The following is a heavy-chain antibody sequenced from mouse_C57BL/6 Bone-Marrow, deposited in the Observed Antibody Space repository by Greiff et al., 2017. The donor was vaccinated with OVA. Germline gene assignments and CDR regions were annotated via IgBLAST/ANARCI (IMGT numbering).Heavy chain of an antibody. D-gene: IGHD1-1*01. CDR2: IDPETGGT. Sequence: VKLMESGAELVRPGASVTLSCKASGYTFTDYEMHWVKQTPVHGLEWIGAIDPETGGTAYNQKFKGKAILTADKSSSTAYMELRSLTSEDSAVYYCTYLYYYGSSYPWDYWGQGTSVTVSS. CDR1: GYTFTDYE. CDR3: TYLYYYGSSYPWDY. V-gene: IGHV1-15*01. J-gene: IGHJ4*01.